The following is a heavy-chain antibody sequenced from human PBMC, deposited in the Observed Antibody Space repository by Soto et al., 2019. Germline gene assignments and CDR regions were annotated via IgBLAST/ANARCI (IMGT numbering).Heavy chain of an antibody. V-gene: IGHV3-21*06. CDR2: ISRFSDRT. CDR3: ARVGAYSGEFDYFDY. CDR1: GFNFNSYT. J-gene: IGHJ4*02. Sequence: GGSLRLSCSASGFNFNSYTMNWVRQAPGKGLEWVSSISRFSDRTYYADSVKGRFAIFRANAENSVYLQVNSPRAEDTAVYYCARVGAYSGEFDYFDYWGQGTPVTV. D-gene: IGHD3-10*01.